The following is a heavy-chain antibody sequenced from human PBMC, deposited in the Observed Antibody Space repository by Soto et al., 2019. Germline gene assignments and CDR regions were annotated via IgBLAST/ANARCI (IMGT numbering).Heavy chain of an antibody. CDR2: ISGSGGST. V-gene: IGHV3-23*01. J-gene: IGHJ6*02. CDR3: AKWVVAATANYYYYGMDV. CDR1: GFTFISYA. D-gene: IGHD2-15*01. Sequence: GGSLRLSCAASGFTFISYAMSWVRQAPGKGLEWVSAISGSGGSTYYADSMKGRFTVSRDNSKNTLYLQMNSLRAEDTAVYYCAKWVVAATANYYYYGMDVWRQAATVTVSS.